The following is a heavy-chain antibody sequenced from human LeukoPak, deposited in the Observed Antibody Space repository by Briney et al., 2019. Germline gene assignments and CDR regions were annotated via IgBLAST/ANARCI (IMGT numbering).Heavy chain of an antibody. D-gene: IGHD1-26*01. CDR2: INHSGST. Sequence: SETLSLTCAVYGGSFSGYHWSWIRQPPGKGLEWIGEINHSGSTNYNPSLKSRVTISVDTSKNQFSLKLSSVTAADTAVYYCARGPREGAIGFDYWGQGTLVTVSS. J-gene: IGHJ4*02. CDR1: GGSFSGYH. CDR3: ARGPREGAIGFDY. V-gene: IGHV4-34*01.